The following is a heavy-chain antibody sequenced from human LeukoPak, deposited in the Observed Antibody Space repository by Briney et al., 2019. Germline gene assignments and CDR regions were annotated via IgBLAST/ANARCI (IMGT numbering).Heavy chain of an antibody. CDR1: GGSISSGSHY. CDR3: ARDQSPGSSGPLDP. CDR2: IYHSGST. Sequence: SEILSLTCTVSGGSISSGSHYWGWIRQPPGTGLEWIGSIYHSGSTYYNPSLKSRVTISVDTSKNQFSLKLSSVTAADTAVYYCARDQSPGSSGPLDPWGQGTLVTVSS. V-gene: IGHV4-39*07. D-gene: IGHD6-19*01. J-gene: IGHJ5*02.